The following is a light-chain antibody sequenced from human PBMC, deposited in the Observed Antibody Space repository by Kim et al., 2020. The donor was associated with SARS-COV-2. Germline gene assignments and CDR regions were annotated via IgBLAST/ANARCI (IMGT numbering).Light chain of an antibody. V-gene: IGLV7-46*01. CDR1: TGDVTSGHW. CDR2: DTS. J-gene: IGLJ3*02. Sequence: GGTVPLTCGSSTGDVTSGHWPYWFQQKPGQAPRTLIYDTSKKYSWAPARFSGSLLGGQAALTLSGAQPEDEADFYCLLFYSDTRPVFGGGTRLTVL. CDR3: LLFYSDTRPV.